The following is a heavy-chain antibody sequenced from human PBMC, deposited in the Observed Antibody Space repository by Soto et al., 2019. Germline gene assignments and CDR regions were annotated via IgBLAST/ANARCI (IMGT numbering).Heavy chain of an antibody. CDR3: ARQGIVVVPAAPARGAFDI. Sequence: QVQLVESGGGVVQPGRSLRLSCAASGFTFSSYGMHWVRQAPGKGLEWVAVIWYDGSNKYYADSVKGRFTISRDNSKNKLYLQMNSLRAEDTAVYYCARQGIVVVPAAPARGAFDIWGQGTMVTVSS. V-gene: IGHV3-33*01. CDR2: IWYDGSNK. D-gene: IGHD2-2*01. J-gene: IGHJ3*02. CDR1: GFTFSSYG.